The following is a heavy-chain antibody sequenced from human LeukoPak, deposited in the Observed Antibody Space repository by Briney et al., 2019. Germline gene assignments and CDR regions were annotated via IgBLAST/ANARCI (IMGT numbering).Heavy chain of an antibody. CDR1: GFTVSSNY. Sequence: GGSLRLFCAASGFTVSSNYMSWVRQAPGKGLEWVSVIYSGGSTYYADSVKGRFTISRDNSKNTLYLQMNSLRAEDTAVYSCARVRYYYYYMDVWGKGTTVTVSS. J-gene: IGHJ6*03. CDR2: IYSGGST. CDR3: ARVRYYYYYMDV. V-gene: IGHV3-53*01.